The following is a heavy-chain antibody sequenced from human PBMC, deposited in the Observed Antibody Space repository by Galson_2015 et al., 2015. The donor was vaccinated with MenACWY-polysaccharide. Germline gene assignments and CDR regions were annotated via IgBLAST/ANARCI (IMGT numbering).Heavy chain of an antibody. CDR2: IFHSGTT. Sequence: ETLSLTCAVSDYSIRSGYSWGWIRPPPGKGLEWIASIFHSGTTYYNPSPKSRVTISVDTSKNQFSLKLSSVTAADTAVYYCARGEKYSGSCYILYWGQGTLVTVSS. J-gene: IGHJ4*02. CDR3: ARGEKYSGSCYILY. D-gene: IGHD1-26*01. V-gene: IGHV4-38-2*01. CDR1: DYSIRSGYS.